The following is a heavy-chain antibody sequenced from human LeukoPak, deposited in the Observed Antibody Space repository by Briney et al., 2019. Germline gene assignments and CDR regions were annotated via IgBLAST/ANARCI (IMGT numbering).Heavy chain of an antibody. V-gene: IGHV3-53*01. Sequence: PGGSLRLSCAASGFTVSTYYMTWVRQAPGKGLECVSVIYSGGSTYYADSVKGRFTVYRDNSKNTLYLQMNSLRAEDTAMYYCARGLGYCTSTTCLLPFDYWGQGTLVTVSS. CDR2: IYSGGST. CDR1: GFTVSTYY. CDR3: ARGLGYCTSTTCLLPFDY. D-gene: IGHD2-2*01. J-gene: IGHJ4*02.